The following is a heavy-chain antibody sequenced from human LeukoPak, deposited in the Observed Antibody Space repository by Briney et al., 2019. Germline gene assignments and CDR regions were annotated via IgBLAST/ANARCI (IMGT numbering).Heavy chain of an antibody. CDR1: GGSISSYY. Sequence: SETLSLTCTVSGGSISSYYWSWIRQPPGKGLEWIGYIYYSGSTNYNPSLKSRVTISVDTSKNQFSLKLRSVTAADTAVYYCARVGRLQDIVVVVPYYFDYWGQGTLVTVSS. CDR2: IYYSGST. D-gene: IGHD2-15*01. J-gene: IGHJ4*02. CDR3: ARVGRLQDIVVVVPYYFDY. V-gene: IGHV4-59*01.